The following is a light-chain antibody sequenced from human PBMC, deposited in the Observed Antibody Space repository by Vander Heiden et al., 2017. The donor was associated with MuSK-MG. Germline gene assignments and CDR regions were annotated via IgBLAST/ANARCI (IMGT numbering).Light chain of an antibody. Sequence: DIQMTQSPSSLSASVGDRVTITCRASQAITSSLAWYQQKPAKAPKLLLHAASRLETWVPSRFSGSGSGTDFSLTISSLQPEDYATYYCQQDYSTPVTFGGGTKVELK. CDR3: QQDYSTPVT. J-gene: IGKJ4*01. V-gene: IGKV1-NL1*01. CDR1: QAITSS. CDR2: AAS.